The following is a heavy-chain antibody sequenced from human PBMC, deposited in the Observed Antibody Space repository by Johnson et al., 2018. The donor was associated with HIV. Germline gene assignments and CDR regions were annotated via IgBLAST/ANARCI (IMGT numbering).Heavy chain of an antibody. J-gene: IGHJ3*02. CDR2: IYSGGST. V-gene: IGHV3-66*01. Sequence: VQLVESGGGLVQPGGSLRLSCAASGFTVSSNYMSWVRQAPGKGLEWVPVIYSGGSTYYADPVKGRFTISRDNSKNTLYLQMNSLRADDTAVYYCARGSTVTTLSGAFDIWGQGTLVTVSS. CDR1: GFTVSSNY. D-gene: IGHD4-11*01. CDR3: ARGSTVTTLSGAFDI.